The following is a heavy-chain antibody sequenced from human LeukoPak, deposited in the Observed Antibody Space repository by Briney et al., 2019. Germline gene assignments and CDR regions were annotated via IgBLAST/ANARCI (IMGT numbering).Heavy chain of an antibody. J-gene: IGHJ4*02. Sequence: SQTLSLTCAVSGGSISSGGYSWSWIRQPPGKGLEWIGYIYHSGSTYYNPSLKSRVTISVDRSKNQFSLKLGSVTAADTAVYYCARGGVAAAFLDYWGQGTLVTVSS. CDR3: ARGGVAAAFLDY. CDR1: GGSISSGGYS. V-gene: IGHV4-30-2*01. D-gene: IGHD6-13*01. CDR2: IYHSGST.